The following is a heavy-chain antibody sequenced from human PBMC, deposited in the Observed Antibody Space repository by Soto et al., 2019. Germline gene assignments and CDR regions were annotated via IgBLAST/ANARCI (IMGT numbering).Heavy chain of an antibody. D-gene: IGHD6-13*01. CDR1: GYTFTNSY. CDR3: ARNLAAGDY. Sequence: QVQLVQPGAEVKKPGASVKVSCKASGYTFTNSYIHWVRQAPGQGLEWMALLNPNGGSTNYAQNFQGRATVTRDTSTSTVYMELTSLTSEDTAVYYCARNLAAGDYWGQGTLVTVSS. V-gene: IGHV1-46*01. CDR2: LNPNGGST. J-gene: IGHJ4*02.